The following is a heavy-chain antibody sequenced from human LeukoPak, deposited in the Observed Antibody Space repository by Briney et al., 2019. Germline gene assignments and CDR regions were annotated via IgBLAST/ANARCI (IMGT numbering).Heavy chain of an antibody. J-gene: IGHJ4*02. V-gene: IGHV3-64*01. CDR2: ISSNGGST. Sequence: GGSLRLSCAASGFTFSSYAMHWVRQAPGKGLEYVSAISSNGGSTYYANSVKGRFTISRDNSKNTLYLQMGSLRAEDMAVYYCARSKDSSWYQRGEIFDYWGQGTLVTVSS. CDR1: GFTFSSYA. D-gene: IGHD6-13*01. CDR3: ARSKDSSWYQRGEIFDY.